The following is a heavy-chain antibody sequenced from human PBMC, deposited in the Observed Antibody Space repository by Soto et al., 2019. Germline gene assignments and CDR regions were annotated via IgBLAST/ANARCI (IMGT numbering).Heavy chain of an antibody. CDR2: ISYDGSNK. CDR1: GFTFSSYG. Sequence: QVQLVESGGGVVQPGRSLRLSCAASGFTFSSYGMHWVRQAPGKGLEWVAVISYDGSNKYYADSVKGRFTISIDNSKNTLYLQMNSLRAEDTAVYYCAKDNGRYGDYPPAYYMDVWGKGTTVTVFS. J-gene: IGHJ6*03. CDR3: AKDNGRYGDYPPAYYMDV. D-gene: IGHD4-17*01. V-gene: IGHV3-30*18.